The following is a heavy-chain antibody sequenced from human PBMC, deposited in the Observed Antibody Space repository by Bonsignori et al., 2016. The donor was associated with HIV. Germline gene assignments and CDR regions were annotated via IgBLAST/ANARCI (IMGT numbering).Heavy chain of an antibody. Sequence: WIRQPPGKGLEYVSAISSNGGSTYYANSVKGRFTISRDNSKNTLYLQMGSLRAEDMAVYYCARASSGRRAFDIWGQGTVVTVSS. J-gene: IGHJ3*02. CDR2: ISSNGGST. V-gene: IGHV3-64*01. D-gene: IGHD3-10*01. CDR3: ARASSGRRAFDI.